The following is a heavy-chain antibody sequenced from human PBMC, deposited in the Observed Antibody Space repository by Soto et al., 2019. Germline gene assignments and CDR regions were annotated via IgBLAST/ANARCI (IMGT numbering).Heavy chain of an antibody. J-gene: IGHJ2*01. V-gene: IGHV4-31*03. Sequence: QVQLQESGPGLVKPSQTLSLTCSVSGDPINSGGYFWSWIRQLPGKGLEWIGNIFYNGSTYYNPSIKSRVTISLDTSKSQFSLNLSSVTAADTAVYFCARDRYFDLWGRGTLVTVSS. CDR2: IFYNGST. CDR3: ARDRYFDL. CDR1: GDPINSGGYF.